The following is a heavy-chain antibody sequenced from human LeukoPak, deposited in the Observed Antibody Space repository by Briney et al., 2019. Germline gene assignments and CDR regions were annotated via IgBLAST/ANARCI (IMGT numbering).Heavy chain of an antibody. CDR3: ARLKEGIDY. J-gene: IGHJ4*02. V-gene: IGHV4-39*01. Sequence: SETLSLTCTVSGASISSSSYFWGWIRQPPGKGLEWTGSIYYSGNTYYNPSLKSRVTISVDTSNNQFSLKLSSVTAADTAVYYCARLKEGIDYWGQGTLVTVSS. D-gene: IGHD3-10*01. CDR1: GASISSSSYF. CDR2: IYYSGNT.